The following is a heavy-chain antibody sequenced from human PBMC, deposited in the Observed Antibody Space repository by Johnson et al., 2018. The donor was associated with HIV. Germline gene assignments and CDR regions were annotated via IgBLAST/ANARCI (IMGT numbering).Heavy chain of an antibody. J-gene: IGHJ3*02. CDR1: GFTFSNAW. Sequence: QVQLVESGGGLVKPGGSLRLSCAASGFTFSNAWMSWVRQAPGKGLEWVAFIRYDGSNKYYADSVKGRFTISRDNSKNTRYLQMNSLRAEDTAVYYCARDPEGYSSAWSAGTAFDIWGQGTMVTVSS. D-gene: IGHD6-13*01. CDR2: IRYDGSNK. V-gene: IGHV3-30*02. CDR3: ARDPEGYSSAWSAGTAFDI.